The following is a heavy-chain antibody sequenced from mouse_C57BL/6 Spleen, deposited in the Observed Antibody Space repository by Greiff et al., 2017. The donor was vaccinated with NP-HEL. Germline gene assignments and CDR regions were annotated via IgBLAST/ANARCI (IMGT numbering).Heavy chain of an antibody. J-gene: IGHJ2*01. D-gene: IGHD1-1*01. CDR2: IYPGDGDT. V-gene: IGHV1-82*01. CDR1: GYAFSSSW. Sequence: QVHVKQSGPELVKPGASVKISCKASGYAFSSSWMNWVKQRPGKGLEWIGRIYPGDGDTNYNGKFKGKATLTADKSSSTAYMQLSSLTSEDSAVYFCAREGDYYGSSYFDYWGQSTTLTVSS. CDR3: AREGDYYGSSYFDY.